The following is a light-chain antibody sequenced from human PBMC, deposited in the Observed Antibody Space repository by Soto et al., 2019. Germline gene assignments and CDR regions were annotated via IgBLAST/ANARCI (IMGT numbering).Light chain of an antibody. CDR1: QSISGD. J-gene: IGKJ2*01. CDR3: QQYDSWPHT. V-gene: IGKV3-15*01. Sequence: EIVMTQSPATLSVSPGERVTLSCGASQSISGDLAWYQQKPGQAPRLVIYGASTRATGVPARFSVSGSATEFTLTISSLQSEDFAVYYCQQYDSWPHTFGLGTSLEIK. CDR2: GAS.